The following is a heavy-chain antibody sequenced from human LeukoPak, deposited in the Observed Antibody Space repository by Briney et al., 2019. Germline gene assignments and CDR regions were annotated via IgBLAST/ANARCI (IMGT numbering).Heavy chain of an antibody. CDR3: ARDSHRDGYNFADY. D-gene: IGHD5-24*01. CDR2: IIPIFGTA. J-gene: IGHJ4*02. CDR1: GGTFSSYA. V-gene: IGHV1-69*13. Sequence: SVKVSCKASGGTFSSYAISWVRQAPGQGLEWMGKIIPIFGTANYAQKFQGRVTITADESTSTAYKELSSLRSEDTAVYYCARDSHRDGYNFADYWGQGTLVTVSS.